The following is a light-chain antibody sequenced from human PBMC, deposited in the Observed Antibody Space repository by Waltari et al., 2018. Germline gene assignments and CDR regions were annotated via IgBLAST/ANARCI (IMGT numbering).Light chain of an antibody. CDR2: KSS. CDR1: QSVRTW. J-gene: IGKJ5*01. CDR3: QQYNLYST. Sequence: DIQMNQSHSTLSESIEDRVTITCRASQSVRTWLAWFQQKPGKAPKLLIHKSSNLESGVPSRFSGSGSGTEFTLTISSLQPDDFATYYCQQYNLYSTFGQGTRLEMK. V-gene: IGKV1-5*03.